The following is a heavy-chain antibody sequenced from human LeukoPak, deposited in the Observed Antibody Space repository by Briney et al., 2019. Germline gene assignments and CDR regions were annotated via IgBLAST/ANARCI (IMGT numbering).Heavy chain of an antibody. D-gene: IGHD3-3*01. V-gene: IGHV3-48*01. CDR2: ISSSSSII. CDR3: ARVGGLDFWSGYHGGYFDY. J-gene: IGHJ4*02. CDR1: GFTFSRYN. Sequence: PGGSLRLSCAASGFTFSRYNMNWVRQAPGKGLEWISYISSSSSIIYFADSLKGRFTVSRDNSKNTLYLQMNSLRAEDTAVYYCARVGGLDFWSGYHGGYFDYWGQGTLVTVSS.